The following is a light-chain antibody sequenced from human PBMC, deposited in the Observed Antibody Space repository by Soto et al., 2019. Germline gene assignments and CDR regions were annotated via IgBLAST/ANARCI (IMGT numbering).Light chain of an antibody. V-gene: IGKV3-20*01. Sequence: EIVMTQSPGTLSLSPGERATISCRASQVIGSRYSDGYHQKSGQAPRLLIYGVSSRATGIPDRFSGSGSGTDFTLTISRLEPEDSGVYYCQQFGSSISHTFGQGTKLEIK. CDR3: QQFGSSISHT. J-gene: IGKJ2*01. CDR1: QVIGSRY. CDR2: GVS.